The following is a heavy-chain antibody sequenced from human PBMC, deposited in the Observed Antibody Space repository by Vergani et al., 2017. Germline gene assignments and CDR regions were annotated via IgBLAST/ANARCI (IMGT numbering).Heavy chain of an antibody. CDR1: GFTFDDYA. J-gene: IGHJ4*02. Sequence: EVQLLESGGGLVQPGGSLRLSCAASGFTFDDYAMHWVRHAPGKGWEWVSGIRGNSGSIGYADCVKGRFTISRDNAKNSLYLQMNSLRAEDTALYYCAKVTYSVLEWAHFDYWGQGTLVTVSS. CDR2: IRGNSGSI. CDR3: AKVTYSVLEWAHFDY. V-gene: IGHV3-9*01. D-gene: IGHD3-3*01.